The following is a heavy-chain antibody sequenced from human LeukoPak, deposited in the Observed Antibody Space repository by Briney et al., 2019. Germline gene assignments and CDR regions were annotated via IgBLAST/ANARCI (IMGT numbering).Heavy chain of an antibody. CDR2: INHSGST. J-gene: IGHJ6*02. V-gene: IGHV4-34*01. Sequence: KPSETLPLTCAVYGGSFSGYYWSWIRQPPGKGLEWIGEINHSGSTNYNPSLKSRVTISVDTSKNQFSLKLSSVTAADTAVYYCARGGMVRGVSSRRYYGMDVWGQGTTVTVSS. CDR3: ARGGMVRGVSSRRYYGMDV. CDR1: GGSFSGYY. D-gene: IGHD3-10*01.